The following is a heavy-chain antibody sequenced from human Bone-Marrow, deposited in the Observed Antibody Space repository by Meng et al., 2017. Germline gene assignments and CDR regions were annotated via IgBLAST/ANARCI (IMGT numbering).Heavy chain of an antibody. J-gene: IGHJ4*02. D-gene: IGHD5-12*01. Sequence: GQVGESGGGLVKPGGSLRLSCAASGFTFSDYYMSWIRQAPGKGLEWVSYISSSGSSIYYADSVKGRFTISRDNAKNSLYLQMNSLRAEDTAVYHCARELVATFSDYWGQGTLVTVSS. CDR3: ARELVATFSDY. V-gene: IGHV3-11*01. CDR2: ISSSGSSI. CDR1: GFTFSDYY.